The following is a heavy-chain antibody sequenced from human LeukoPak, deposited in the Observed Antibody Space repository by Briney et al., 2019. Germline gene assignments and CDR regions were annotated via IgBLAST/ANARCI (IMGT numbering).Heavy chain of an antibody. Sequence: GRSLRLSCAASGFTFDDYAMHWVRHAPGKGLEWVSGISWNSGSIGYADSVKGRFTISRDNAKNSLYLQMNSLRAEDTAVYYCARDRSFDYWGQGTLVTVSS. J-gene: IGHJ4*02. V-gene: IGHV3-9*01. CDR1: GFTFDDYA. CDR2: ISWNSGSI. CDR3: ARDRSFDY.